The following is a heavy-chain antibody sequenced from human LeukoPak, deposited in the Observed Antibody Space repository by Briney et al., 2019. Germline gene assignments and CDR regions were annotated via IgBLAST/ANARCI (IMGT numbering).Heavy chain of an antibody. CDR1: GYTFTGYY. V-gene: IGHV1-2*02. CDR2: INPNSGGT. D-gene: IGHD3-16*01. J-gene: IGHJ4*02. Sequence: ASVKVSCKASGYTFTGYYMHWVRQAPGQGLEWMGWINPNSGGTNYAQKFQGRVTMTRDTSISTAYMELSRLRSDDTDVYYCARDRDDYGYVWGSLDYWGQGTLVTVSS. CDR3: ARDRDDYGYVWGSLDY.